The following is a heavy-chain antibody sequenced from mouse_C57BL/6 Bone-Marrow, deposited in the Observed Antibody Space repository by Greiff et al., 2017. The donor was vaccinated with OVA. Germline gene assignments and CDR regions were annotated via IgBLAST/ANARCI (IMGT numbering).Heavy chain of an antibody. D-gene: IGHD4-1*01. Sequence: EVQGVESGGGLVQPGGSLKLSCAASGFTFSDYYMYWVRQTPEKRLEWVAYISNGGGSTYYPDTVQGRFTISRDNAENTLYLQMSRLKSDDTAMYYCERHGLGRGFAYWGQGTRVTVSA. J-gene: IGHJ3*01. CDR1: GFTFSDYY. CDR3: ERHGLGRGFAY. V-gene: IGHV5-12*01. CDR2: ISNGGGST.